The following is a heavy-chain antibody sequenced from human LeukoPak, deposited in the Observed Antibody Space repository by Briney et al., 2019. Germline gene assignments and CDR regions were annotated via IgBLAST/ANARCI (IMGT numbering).Heavy chain of an antibody. Sequence: GGSLRLSCAASGFTFSSYGMHWVRQAPGKGLEWVSVIYSDGSTYYADSVKGRFTISRDNSKNTLYLQMNSLRAEDTAVFYCARDFGPPRAFDIWGQGTMVTVSS. D-gene: IGHD3-10*01. CDR1: GFTFSSYG. CDR2: IYSDGST. J-gene: IGHJ3*02. V-gene: IGHV3-NL1*01. CDR3: ARDFGPPRAFDI.